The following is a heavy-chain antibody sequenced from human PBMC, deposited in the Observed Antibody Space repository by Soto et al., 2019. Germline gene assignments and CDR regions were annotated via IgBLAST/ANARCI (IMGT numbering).Heavy chain of an antibody. CDR3: ARGGSGDIVVVAAIDY. CDR2: IFYSGST. Sequence: QVQLQESGPGLVKPSQTLSLTCTVSGGSISSGNYYWSWIRQHPGKGLEWIGYIFYSGSTYYDPSLQSRVTISVDTSTNQFSLKLSSVTAADTSVYYCARGGSGDIVVVAAIDYWGQGTLVTVSS. D-gene: IGHD2-15*01. J-gene: IGHJ4*02. CDR1: GGSISSGNYY. V-gene: IGHV4-31*03.